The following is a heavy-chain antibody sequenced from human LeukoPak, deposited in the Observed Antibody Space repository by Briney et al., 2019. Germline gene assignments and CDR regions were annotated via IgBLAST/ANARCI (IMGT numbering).Heavy chain of an antibody. J-gene: IGHJ4*02. D-gene: IGHD6-19*01. CDR2: VNHGGSI. CDR3: ARSGWLLYYFDY. CDR1: GGSISSSSYY. V-gene: IGHV4-39*07. Sequence: SETLSLTCTVSGGSISSSSYYWAWIRQPPGKGLDWIGEVNHGGSISYNPSLKSRVTISVDTSKNQFSLKLSSVTAADTAVYYCARSGWLLYYFDYWGQGTLVTVSS.